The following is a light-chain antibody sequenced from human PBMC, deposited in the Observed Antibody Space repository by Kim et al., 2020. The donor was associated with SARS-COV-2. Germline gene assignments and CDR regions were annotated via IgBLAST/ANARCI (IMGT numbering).Light chain of an antibody. V-gene: IGLV2-14*03. CDR3: SSYRSSGYV. CDR2: DVT. CDR1: SSDVGGYNC. J-gene: IGLJ1*01. Sequence: QSALTQPASVSGSPGQSITISCTGTSSDVGGYNCVSWYQQYPGKAPKLMLYDVTKRPSGVSNRFSGSKSGNTASLTISGLQAEDEADYYCSSYRSSGYVFGTGTKVTVL.